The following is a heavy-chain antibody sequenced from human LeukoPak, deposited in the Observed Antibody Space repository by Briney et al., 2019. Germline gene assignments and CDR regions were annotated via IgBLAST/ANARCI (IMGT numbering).Heavy chain of an antibody. J-gene: IGHJ4*02. Sequence: GGSLRLSCAASGFTFSSYVMTWVRQAPGIGLEWVSTISVGGGSTYYADSVKGRFTISRDNSKNTLHLQMNSLRVGDTAVYYCVTRGTTGTKYLEHWGQGTLVTVSP. CDR3: VTRGTTGTKYLEH. D-gene: IGHD1-1*01. V-gene: IGHV3-23*01. CDR2: ISVGGGST. CDR1: GFTFSSYV.